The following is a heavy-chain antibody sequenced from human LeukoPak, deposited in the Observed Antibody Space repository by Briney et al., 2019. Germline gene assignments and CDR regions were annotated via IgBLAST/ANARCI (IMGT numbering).Heavy chain of an antibody. V-gene: IGHV4-61*05. Sequence: PSETLSLTCAVSGASISSSNYYWGWVRQSPGKGLEWIGYIYSSGSTNYNPSLKSRVTMSVDTSKNQFSLKVSSVTAADTAVYYCARVFDSGSQAYFYYMDVWGKGTTVTISS. CDR2: IYSSGST. D-gene: IGHD3-10*01. CDR3: ARVFDSGSQAYFYYMDV. J-gene: IGHJ6*03. CDR1: GASISSSNYY.